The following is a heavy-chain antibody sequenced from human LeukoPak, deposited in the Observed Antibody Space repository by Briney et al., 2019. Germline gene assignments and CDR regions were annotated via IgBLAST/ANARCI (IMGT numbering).Heavy chain of an antibody. J-gene: IGHJ4*02. D-gene: IGHD6-13*01. V-gene: IGHV1-2*02. Sequence: GASVKVSRKASGYTFTGYYMHWVRQASGQGLEWMGWINPNSSGTNYAQKFQGRVTMTRDTSISTAYMELSRLRSDDTAVYYCARVPRGVAAGYYFDCWGQGILVTVSS. CDR1: GYTFTGYY. CDR3: ARVPRGVAAGYYFDC. CDR2: INPNSSGT.